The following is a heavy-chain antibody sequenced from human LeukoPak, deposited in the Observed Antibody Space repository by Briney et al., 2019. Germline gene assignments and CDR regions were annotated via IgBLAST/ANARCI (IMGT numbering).Heavy chain of an antibody. CDR1: GFSLSSSGVG. Sequence: ESGPTLVKPTQTLTLTCTFSGFSLSSSGVGVAWIRQPPGKAPEWLGVIYWDDDKRYRQSVRSRLTLTKDTSKNQVGLRLANMDPADTATYYCAREKYYDDTRGSPTGDYYMDVWGKGTTVIVSS. V-gene: IGHV2-5*02. D-gene: IGHD3-16*01. CDR2: IYWDDDK. CDR3: AREKYYDDTRGSPTGDYYMDV. J-gene: IGHJ6*03.